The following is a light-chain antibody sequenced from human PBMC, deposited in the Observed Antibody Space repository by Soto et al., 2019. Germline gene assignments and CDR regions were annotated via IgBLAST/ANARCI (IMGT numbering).Light chain of an antibody. V-gene: IGLV2-14*01. CDR1: SSDVGGYDF. J-gene: IGLJ1*01. Sequence: QSALTQPTSVSGSPGQSITISCTGTSSDVGGYDFVSLFQQEPGKAPKLMIYDVNYRPSGISPRFSGSKSGNTASLTISGLQPEDEADYYCCSYAGRSAPYVFGPGTKLPVL. CDR3: CSYAGRSAPYV. CDR2: DVN.